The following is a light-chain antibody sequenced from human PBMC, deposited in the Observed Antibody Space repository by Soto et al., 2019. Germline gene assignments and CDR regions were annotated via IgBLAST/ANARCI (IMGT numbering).Light chain of an antibody. Sequence: QSVLTQTASVSGSPGQSINISCTGTSSDVGGYNYVSWYEQHPGKAPKLMIYEVSNRPSGVSNRFSGSKSGNTASLNISGLQAEDEADYYCSSYTSSSTYVFGTGTKVTVL. J-gene: IGLJ1*01. CDR1: SSDVGGYNY. CDR3: SSYTSSSTYV. V-gene: IGLV2-14*01. CDR2: EVS.